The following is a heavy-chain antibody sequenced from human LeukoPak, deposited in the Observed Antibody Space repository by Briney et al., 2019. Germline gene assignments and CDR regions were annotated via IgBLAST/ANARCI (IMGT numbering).Heavy chain of an antibody. D-gene: IGHD3-3*01. CDR1: GGSFCGYY. J-gene: IGHJ3*02. Sequence: AETLSLTCAVYGGSFCGYYWRWIRQPPGKGLEWIGEINRRRSTNYDPSLKSRVCISVDTSKDQFSLKLSSVTAADTAVYYCARRPFGNGRRFTIFGVVTIYVAFDIWGQGTMVTAS. V-gene: IGHV4-34*01. CDR3: ARRPFGNGRRFTIFGVVTIYVAFDI. CDR2: INRRRST.